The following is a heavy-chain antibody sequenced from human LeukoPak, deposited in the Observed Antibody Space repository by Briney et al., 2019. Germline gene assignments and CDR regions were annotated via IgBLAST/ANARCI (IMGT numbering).Heavy chain of an antibody. Sequence: VASVKVSCKAFGYTFTSNYMHWVRQAPGQGPEWMGVISPSGGSTTYAQKFQGRVTMTRDMSTSTVYMELSSLRSEDTAVYYCARDRGYCGGDCYRDYWGQGTLVTVSS. CDR1: GYTFTSNY. D-gene: IGHD2-21*02. J-gene: IGHJ4*02. CDR3: ARDRGYCGGDCYRDY. V-gene: IGHV1-46*01. CDR2: ISPSGGST.